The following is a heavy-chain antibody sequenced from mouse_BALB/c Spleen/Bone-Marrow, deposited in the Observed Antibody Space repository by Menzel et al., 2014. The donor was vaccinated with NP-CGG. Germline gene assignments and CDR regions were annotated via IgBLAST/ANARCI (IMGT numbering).Heavy chain of an antibody. CDR2: ISSGSSTI. Sequence: EVHLVESGGGLVQPGGSRKLSCAASGFTFSRSGMHWVRQAPEKGLEWVAYISSGSSTIYYADTMKGRFTISRDNPKNTLFLQMTSLRSEDTAMYYCARARSTMITTGAMDYWGQGTSATVPS. V-gene: IGHV5-17*02. CDR3: ARARSTMITTGAMDY. J-gene: IGHJ4*01. D-gene: IGHD2-4*01. CDR1: GFTFSRSG.